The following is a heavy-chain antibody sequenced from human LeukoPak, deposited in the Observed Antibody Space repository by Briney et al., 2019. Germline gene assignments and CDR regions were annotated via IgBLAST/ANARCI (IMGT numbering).Heavy chain of an antibody. J-gene: IGHJ5*02. CDR2: IYTSGST. D-gene: IGHD2-2*01. CDR3: ARDLKELGYCSSTSCLSNWFDP. CDR1: GGSISSYY. Sequence: SETLSLXCTVSGGSISSYYWSWIRQPAGKGLEWIGRIYTSGSTSYNPSLKSRVTMSVDTSKNQFSLKLSSVTAADTAVYYCARDLKELGYCSSTSCLSNWFDPWGQGTLVTVSS. V-gene: IGHV4-4*07.